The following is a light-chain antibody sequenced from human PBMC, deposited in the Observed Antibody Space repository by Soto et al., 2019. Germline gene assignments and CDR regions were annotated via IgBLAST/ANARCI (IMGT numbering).Light chain of an antibody. CDR1: QTISSW. Sequence: DIQMTQSPSTLSASVGDSVTVTCRASQTISSWLDWYQLKPGKAPKLLIYKASSLESGVPSRFSGSGSGTEFTLTISSLQPDDFATYYCQQYDTAPLTFGGGTKVVIK. CDR2: KAS. CDR3: QQYDTAPLT. J-gene: IGKJ4*01. V-gene: IGKV1-5*03.